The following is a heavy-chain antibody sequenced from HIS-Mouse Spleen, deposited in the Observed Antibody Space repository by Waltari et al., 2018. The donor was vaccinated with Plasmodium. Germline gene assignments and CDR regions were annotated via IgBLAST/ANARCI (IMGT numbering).Heavy chain of an antibody. V-gene: IGHV4-59*01. D-gene: IGHD3-3*01. CDR2: IYYSGST. Sequence: QVQLQESGPGLVKPSETLSLTCTVSGGSISSYYWSWIRQPQGKGLEWIGYIYYSGSTNYNPSLKSRVTISVDTSKNQFSLKLSSVTAADTAVYYCARGYDFWSGYSPYFDYWGQGTLVTVSS. CDR1: GGSISSYY. J-gene: IGHJ4*02. CDR3: ARGYDFWSGYSPYFDY.